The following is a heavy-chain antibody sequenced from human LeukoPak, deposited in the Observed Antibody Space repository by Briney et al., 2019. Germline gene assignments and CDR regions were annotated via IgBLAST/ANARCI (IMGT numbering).Heavy chain of an antibody. D-gene: IGHD3-22*01. CDR3: ARGVYYYDSSGPFVY. J-gene: IGHJ4*02. Sequence: GGTLRLSGAASGFTFDDYGMSWVRQARGKGLEWVSGINWNGGSTGYADSVKGRFTISRDNAKNSLYLQMNSLRAEDTALYYCARGVYYYDSSGPFVYLGQGTLVTVSS. V-gene: IGHV3-20*04. CDR2: INWNGGST. CDR1: GFTFDDYG.